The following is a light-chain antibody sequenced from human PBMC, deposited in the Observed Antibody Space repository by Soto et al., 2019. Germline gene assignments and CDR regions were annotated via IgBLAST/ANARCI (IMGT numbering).Light chain of an antibody. J-gene: IGKJ1*01. CDR3: QQYGSSRT. Sequence: ERVLTQSPATLSVSPGERVTLSCRASQSVDINLAWYQQKPGQAPRLLIYGASSRATGIPDRFSGSGSGTDFTLTISRLEPEDFAVYYCQQYGSSRTFGQGTKVDIK. CDR2: GAS. CDR1: QSVDIN. V-gene: IGKV3-20*01.